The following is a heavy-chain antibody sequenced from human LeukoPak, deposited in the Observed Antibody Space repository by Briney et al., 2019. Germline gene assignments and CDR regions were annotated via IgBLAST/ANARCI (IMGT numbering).Heavy chain of an antibody. J-gene: IGHJ4*02. CDR2: INPNSGGT. CDR3: ARDKEWLVRGVGY. D-gene: IGHD6-19*01. V-gene: IGHV1-2*02. Sequence: ASVKVSCKASGYTFTGYYMYWVRQAPGQGLEWMGWINPNSGGTNYAQKFQGRVTMTRDTSISTAYMELSRLRSDDTAVYYCARDKEWLVRGVGYWGQGTLVTVSS. CDR1: GYTFTGYY.